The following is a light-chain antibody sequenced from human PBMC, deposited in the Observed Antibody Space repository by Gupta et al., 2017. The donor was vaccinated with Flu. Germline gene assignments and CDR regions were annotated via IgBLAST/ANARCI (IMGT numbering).Light chain of an antibody. CDR1: KLGNKF. CDR2: QDH. Sequence: SPGQTASITCSGDKLGNKFVCWYQQKPGQSHILVIYQDHKRPAGTPERFSGSKSGNTATLTISGTLAMDEDDYYCQAWDSSTGVFGGGTKLTVL. J-gene: IGLJ2*01. CDR3: QAWDSSTGV. V-gene: IGLV3-1*01.